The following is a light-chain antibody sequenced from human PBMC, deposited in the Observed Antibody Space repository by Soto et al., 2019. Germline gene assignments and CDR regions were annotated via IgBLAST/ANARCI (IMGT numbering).Light chain of an antibody. CDR2: DVS. CDR3: CSYAGSYV. J-gene: IGLJ1*01. V-gene: IGLV2-11*01. CDR1: SSDVGGYNY. Sequence: QSVLTQPRSVSGSPGQSVTISCTGTSSDVGGYNYVSWYQHHPGKAPKLMIYDVSKRPSGVPDRFSGSKSGNTASLTISGLQAEDEADYYFCSYAGSYVFGTGTKVTVL.